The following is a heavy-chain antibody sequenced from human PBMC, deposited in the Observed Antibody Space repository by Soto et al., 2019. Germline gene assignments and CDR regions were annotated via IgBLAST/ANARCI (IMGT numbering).Heavy chain of an antibody. Sequence: EVQLLESGGGLVQPGGSLRLSCAASGFTFSSYAMSWVREAPGKGLGWVSAISGSGGSTYFADSVKGRFTISRDNSKNTLYLQMNSLRAEDTAIYYCAKQKTTVTRYDAFDIWGQGTMVTVSP. CDR2: ISGSGGST. D-gene: IGHD4-17*01. CDR1: GFTFSSYA. CDR3: AKQKTTVTRYDAFDI. V-gene: IGHV3-23*01. J-gene: IGHJ3*02.